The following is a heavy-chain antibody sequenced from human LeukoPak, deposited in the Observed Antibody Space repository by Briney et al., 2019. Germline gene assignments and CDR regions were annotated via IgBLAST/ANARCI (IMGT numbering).Heavy chain of an antibody. CDR3: ARRQWTAFDF. CDR2: IKPDGNER. D-gene: IGHD6-19*01. V-gene: IGHV3-7*01. CDR1: GFTSNTYW. J-gene: IGHJ3*01. Sequence: GGSLRLSCAASGFTSNTYWISWVRQAPGKGLQWVANIKPDGNERYYVDYVKGRFTISRDNARSSLYLQMNSLRVEDTAIYYCARRQWTAFDFWGQGTMVTVSS.